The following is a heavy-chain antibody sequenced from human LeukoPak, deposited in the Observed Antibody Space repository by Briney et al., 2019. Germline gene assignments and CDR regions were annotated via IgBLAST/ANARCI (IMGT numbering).Heavy chain of an antibody. J-gene: IGHJ4*02. V-gene: IGHV5-51*01. CDR3: ARRYYYGSGSYEWSYYFDY. Sequence: GESLKISCKGSGYSFTSYWSGWGRQMPGKGGEGMGIIYRGDSDTRYSPSFQGQVTISADKSISTACLQPSTLNASDTAMYYCARRYYYGSGSYEWSYYFDYWGQGTLVTVSS. D-gene: IGHD3-10*01. CDR2: IYRGDSDT. CDR1: GYSFTSYW.